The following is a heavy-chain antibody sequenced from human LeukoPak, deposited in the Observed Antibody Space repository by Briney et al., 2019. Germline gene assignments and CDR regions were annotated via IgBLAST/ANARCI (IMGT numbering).Heavy chain of an antibody. CDR1: GFSFSNYA. Sequence: GGSLRLSCAASGFSFSNYAMHWVRQAPGKGLEYVAAISSDGTGTYYVDSVKGRFTISRDNSKNTLYLQINSLRAEDTAVYYCAKSIFGVEPRGYFDSWGLGTLVTVSS. CDR2: ISSDGTGT. CDR3: AKSIFGVEPRGYFDS. V-gene: IGHV3-64*02. D-gene: IGHD3-3*02. J-gene: IGHJ4*02.